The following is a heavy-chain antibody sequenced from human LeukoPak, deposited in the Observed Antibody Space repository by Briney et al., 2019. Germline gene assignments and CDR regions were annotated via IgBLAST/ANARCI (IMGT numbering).Heavy chain of an antibody. CDR2: FDPEDGET. Sequence: GASVKVSCTVSGYTLTELSMHWVRQAPGKGLEWMGGFDPEDGETIYAQKFQGRVTMTEDTSTDTAYMELSSLRSEDTAVYYCATEYRAAGLFDYWGQGTLVTVSS. D-gene: IGHD6-13*01. J-gene: IGHJ4*02. CDR3: ATEYRAAGLFDY. CDR1: GYTLTELS. V-gene: IGHV1-24*01.